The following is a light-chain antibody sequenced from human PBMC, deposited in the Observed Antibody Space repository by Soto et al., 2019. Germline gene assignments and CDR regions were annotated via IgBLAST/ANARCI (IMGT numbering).Light chain of an antibody. Sequence: QSALTQPAAVSGSPGQSITIYCTGTSSDLGGHNFVSWYQHHPGKAPKLLIYEVSYRASGVSNRFTGSKSANTASLTISGLQAEDEADYSCSSYTSRSYVVFGGGTKVTVL. J-gene: IGLJ2*01. CDR1: SSDLGGHNF. V-gene: IGLV2-14*01. CDR3: SSYTSRSYVV. CDR2: EVS.